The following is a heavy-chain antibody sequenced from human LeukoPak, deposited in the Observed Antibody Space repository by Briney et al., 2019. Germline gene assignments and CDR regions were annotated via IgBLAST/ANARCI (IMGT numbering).Heavy chain of an antibody. CDR2: ISAYNGNT. V-gene: IGHV1-18*01. D-gene: IGHD2-2*01. J-gene: IGHJ4*02. CDR1: GYTFTSYG. CDR3: ARGSRYQLLSYFDY. Sequence: ASVKVSCKASGYTFTSYGISWARQAPGQGLEWMGWISAYNGNTNYAQKLQGRVTMTTDTSTSTAYMELRSLRSDDTAVYYCARGSRYQLLSYFDYWGQGTLVTVSS.